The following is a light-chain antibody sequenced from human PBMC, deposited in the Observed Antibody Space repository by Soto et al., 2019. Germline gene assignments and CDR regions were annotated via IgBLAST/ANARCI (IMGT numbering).Light chain of an antibody. Sequence: QSVLTQPPSVSGAPGQRVTISCTGSSSNIGAGYDVQWYQQLPGTAPKLLIYGNTNRPSGVPDRFSGSRSGTSTSLAITGLKADDEAHYYCQSYDTRLSGSIFGGGTKLTVL. V-gene: IGLV1-40*01. CDR1: SSNIGAGYD. CDR2: GNT. J-gene: IGLJ2*01. CDR3: QSYDTRLSGSI.